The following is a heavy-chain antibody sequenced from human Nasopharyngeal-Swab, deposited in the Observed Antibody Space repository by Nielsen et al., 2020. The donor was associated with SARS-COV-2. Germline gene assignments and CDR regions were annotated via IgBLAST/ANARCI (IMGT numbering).Heavy chain of an antibody. CDR2: IYGGDST. Sequence: GESLKISCAVSGFTVSSNYMSWVRQAPGKGLEWVSVIYGGDSTYYADSVRGRFTVTRHISENTLYLQMNSLRAEDTALYYCAGVLSATYWGQGTLVTVSS. CDR1: GFTVSSNY. V-gene: IGHV3-53*04. CDR3: AGVLSATY. D-gene: IGHD2-8*01. J-gene: IGHJ4*02.